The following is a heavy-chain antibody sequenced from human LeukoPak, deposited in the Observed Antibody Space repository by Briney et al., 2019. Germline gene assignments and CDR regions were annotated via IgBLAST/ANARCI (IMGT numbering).Heavy chain of an antibody. CDR3: AKAERYCSGGSCYPSFDS. CDR1: GFTFSSYA. D-gene: IGHD2-15*01. J-gene: IGHJ4*02. V-gene: IGHV3-23*01. CDR2: ISGSGGST. Sequence: GGSLRLSCAASGFTFSSYAMSGVRQAPGMGLEWVSGISGSGGSTYYADSVKGRFTISRDNSKNTLYLQMNSLRAEDTAVYYCAKAERYCSGGSCYPSFDSWGQGTLVTVSS.